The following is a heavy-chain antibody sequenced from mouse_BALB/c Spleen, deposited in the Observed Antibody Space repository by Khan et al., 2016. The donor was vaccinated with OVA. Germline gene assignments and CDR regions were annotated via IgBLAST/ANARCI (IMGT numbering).Heavy chain of an antibody. CDR2: VSTGGHYT. J-gene: IGHJ3*01. CDR3: ARIAYYYDSEGFAY. CDR1: GFTFSTYG. Sequence: EVQLVESGGDVVKPGGSLKLSCAAPGFTFSTYGMSWVRQTPDKRLEWVATVSTGGHYTYYPDTVKGRFTISRDNAKNTLYLQMNSLKSEDTAMFYCARIAYYYDSEGFAYWGQGTLVTVSA. D-gene: IGHD1-1*01. V-gene: IGHV5-6*01.